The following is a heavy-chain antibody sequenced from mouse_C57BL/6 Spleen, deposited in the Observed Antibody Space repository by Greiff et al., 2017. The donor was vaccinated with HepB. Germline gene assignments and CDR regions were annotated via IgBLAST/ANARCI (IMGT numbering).Heavy chain of an antibody. CDR1: GYTFTDYE. CDR3: TRREITTRYYFDY. CDR2: IDTETGGT. Sequence: VQLQQSGAELVRPGASVTLSCKASGYTFTDYEMHWVKQTPVHGLEWIGAIDTETGGTAYNQKFKGKAILTADKSSSTAYMELRSLTSEDSAVYYCTRREITTRYYFDYWGQGTTLTVSS. D-gene: IGHD2-4*01. J-gene: IGHJ2*01. V-gene: IGHV1-15*01.